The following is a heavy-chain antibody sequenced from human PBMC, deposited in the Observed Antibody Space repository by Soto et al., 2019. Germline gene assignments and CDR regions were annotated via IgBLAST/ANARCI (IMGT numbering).Heavy chain of an antibody. CDR2: IIPIFGTA. Sequence: VASVKVSCKASGGTFSDYAISWVRQAPGRGLEWMGGIIPIFGTATYGQKFQGRVRITADESTSTAYMELSSLRSEDTAVYYCARESGSGSYRIQNYYCHGVDVWGQGTTVTVSS. CDR3: ARESGSGSYRIQNYYCHGVDV. D-gene: IGHD3-3*01. J-gene: IGHJ6*02. V-gene: IGHV1-69*13. CDR1: GGTFSDYA.